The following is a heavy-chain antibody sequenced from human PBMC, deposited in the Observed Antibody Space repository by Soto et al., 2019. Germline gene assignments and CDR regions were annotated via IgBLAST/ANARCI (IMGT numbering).Heavy chain of an antibody. Sequence: QVQLQESGPGLVKPSQTLSLTCTVSGGSISSGGYYWSWIRQHPGKGLEWIGYIYYSGSTYYNPSLKSRVTISVDTSKNQFSLKLSSVTAADTAVYYCARVYGDYVSSYWYFDLWGRGTLVTVSS. J-gene: IGHJ2*01. D-gene: IGHD4-17*01. V-gene: IGHV4-30-4*08. CDR1: GGSISSGGYY. CDR2: IYYSGST. CDR3: ARVYGDYVSSYWYFDL.